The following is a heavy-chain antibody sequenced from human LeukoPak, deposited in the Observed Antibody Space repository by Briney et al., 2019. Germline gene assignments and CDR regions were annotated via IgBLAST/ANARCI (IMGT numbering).Heavy chain of an antibody. CDR1: GYTFTGYY. J-gene: IGHJ6*02. D-gene: IGHD5-18*01. CDR2: INPNSGGT. CDR3: ARSVSYTAMALGGYYYYGMDV. V-gene: IGHV1-2*02. Sequence: GASVKVSCKASGYTFTGYYMHWVRQAPGQGLEWMGWINPNSGGTNYAQKFQGRVTMTRDTSISTAYMELSRLRSDDTAVYYCARSVSYTAMALGGYYYYGMDVWGQGTTVTVSS.